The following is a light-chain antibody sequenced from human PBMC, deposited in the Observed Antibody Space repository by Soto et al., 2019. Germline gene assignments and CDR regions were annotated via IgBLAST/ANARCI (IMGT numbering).Light chain of an antibody. Sequence: IPMAPSPFTLVASVGGRVTITWRASQSISSWLAWYQQKPGKAPKLLIYKASSLESGVPSRFSGSGSGTEFTLTISSLQPDDFATYYCQQYNSYSRTFGQGTKGDIK. CDR3: QQYNSYSRT. V-gene: IGKV1-5*03. J-gene: IGKJ1*01. CDR1: QSISSW. CDR2: KAS.